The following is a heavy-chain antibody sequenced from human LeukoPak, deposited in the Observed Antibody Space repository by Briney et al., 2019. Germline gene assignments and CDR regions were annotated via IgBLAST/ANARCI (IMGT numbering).Heavy chain of an antibody. CDR2: ISSSSSYI. CDR1: GFTFSSYS. CDR3: ARDLYRIVVVPHYFDY. D-gene: IGHD3-22*01. V-gene: IGHV3-21*01. J-gene: IGHJ4*02. Sequence: TGGSLRLSCVASGFTFSSYSMNWVRQAPGKGLEWVSSISSSSSYIYYADSVKGRFTISRDNAKNSLYLQMNSLRAEDTAVYYCARDLYRIVVVPHYFDYWGQGTLVTVSS.